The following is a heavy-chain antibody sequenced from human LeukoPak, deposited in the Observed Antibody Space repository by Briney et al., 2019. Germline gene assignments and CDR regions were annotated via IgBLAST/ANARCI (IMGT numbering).Heavy chain of an antibody. CDR3: SSAPVFRGYETRFDY. D-gene: IGHD5-12*01. V-gene: IGHV4-4*07. CDR2: IYTSGST. J-gene: IGHJ4*02. CDR1: GGSISSYY. Sequence: SETLSLTCTVPGGSISSYYWSWIRQPAGKGLEWIGRIYTSGSTNYNPSLKSRVTMSVDTSKNQFSLKLSSVTAADTAVYYCSSAPVFRGYETRFDYWGQGTLVTVSS.